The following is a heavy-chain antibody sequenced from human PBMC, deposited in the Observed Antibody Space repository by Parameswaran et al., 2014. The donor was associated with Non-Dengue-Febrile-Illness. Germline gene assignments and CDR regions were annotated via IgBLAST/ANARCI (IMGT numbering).Heavy chain of an antibody. D-gene: IGHD2-15*01. J-gene: IGHJ4*02. CDR2: ISAYNGNT. V-gene: IGHV1-18*01. Sequence: WVRQAPGQGLEWMGWISAYNGNTSYAQKLQGRVTMTTDTSTSTAYMELRSLRSDDTAVYYCARVYCSGGSCYGRWLGYWGQGTLVTVSS. CDR3: ARVYCSGGSCYGRWLGY.